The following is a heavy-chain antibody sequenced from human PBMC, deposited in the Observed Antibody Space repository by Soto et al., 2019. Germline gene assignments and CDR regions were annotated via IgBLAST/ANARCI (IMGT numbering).Heavy chain of an antibody. J-gene: IGHJ6*03. V-gene: IGHV1-46*03. CDR1: GYTFTSYY. CDR2: INPSGGST. CDR3: ARDQEPSTLYYDYYYMDV. Sequence: ASVKVSCKASGYTFTSYYIHWVRQAPGQGLEWMGIINPSGGSTSYAQKFQGRVTMTRDTSTSTVYMEVSGLRSEDTAVYYCARDQEPSTLYYDYYYMDVWGTGTTVTVSS.